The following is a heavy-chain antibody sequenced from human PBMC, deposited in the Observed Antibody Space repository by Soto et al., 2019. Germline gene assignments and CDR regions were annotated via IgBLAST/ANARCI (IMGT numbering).Heavy chain of an antibody. CDR1: GYTFTKHG. Sequence: GASMKVSRKTSGYTFTKHGISWVRQSPGRGLEWLGWTSAYNGNTNYAQKFQDRVTMTTYTSTSTVYMELRSLRSDDTAVYYCARDYYNRAKFDYWGQGALVTVSS. D-gene: IGHD3-22*01. CDR2: TSAYNGNT. V-gene: IGHV1-18*01. CDR3: ARDYYNRAKFDY. J-gene: IGHJ4*02.